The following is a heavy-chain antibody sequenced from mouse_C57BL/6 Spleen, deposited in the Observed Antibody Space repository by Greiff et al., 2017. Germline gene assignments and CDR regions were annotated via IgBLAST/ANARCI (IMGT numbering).Heavy chain of an antibody. V-gene: IGHV1-55*01. CDR3: ARTGTEYFDY. CDR2: IYPGSGST. J-gene: IGHJ2*01. CDR1: GYTFTSYW. Sequence: VQLQESGAELVKPGASVKMSCKASGYTFTSYWITWVKQRPGQGLEWIGDIYPGSGSTNYNEKFKSKATLTVDTSSSTAYMQLSSLTSEDSAVYYCARTGTEYFDYWGQGTTLTVSS. D-gene: IGHD4-1*01.